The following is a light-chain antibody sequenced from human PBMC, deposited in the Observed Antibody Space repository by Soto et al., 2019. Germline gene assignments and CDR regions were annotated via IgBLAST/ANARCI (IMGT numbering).Light chain of an antibody. Sequence: DLQLTQSPSFLSASVGDRVTITCRASQVIGIYLAWYRQKPGKAPKLLISAASTLQSGVPSRFSGSGSGTEFTLTISSLQPEDFATYYCQQLVSYPQFGGGTKVDI. CDR2: AAS. J-gene: IGKJ4*02. V-gene: IGKV1-9*01. CDR1: QVIGIY. CDR3: QQLVSYPQ.